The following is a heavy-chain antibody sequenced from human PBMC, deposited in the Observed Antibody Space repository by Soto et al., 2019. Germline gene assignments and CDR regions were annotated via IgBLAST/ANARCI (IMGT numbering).Heavy chain of an antibody. J-gene: IGHJ6*02. CDR2: IYWNAEQ. Sequence: VSCPTLVNPTQTLTLTCTYSGISLSSGVVGXGWIRQPPGEALEWLALIYWNAEQYYNPSLRNRLTITRDPSKNQVVLTLTNMDPVDTATYYCAHRLPGPSGYGVWGQGTTVTVSS. CDR3: AHRLPGPSGYGV. D-gene: IGHD6-13*01. CDR1: GISLSSGVVG. V-gene: IGHV2-5*01.